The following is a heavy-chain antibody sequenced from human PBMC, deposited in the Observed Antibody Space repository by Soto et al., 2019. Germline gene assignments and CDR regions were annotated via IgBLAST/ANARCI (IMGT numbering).Heavy chain of an antibody. V-gene: IGHV3-53*01. CDR3: ASGPYYYDSSGYPYYFDY. CDR2: IYSGGST. CDR1: GFTVSSNY. J-gene: IGHJ4*02. Sequence: GGSLRLSCAASGFTVSSNYMSWVRQAPGKGLEWVSAIYSGGSTYYADSVKGRFTISRDNSKNTLYLQMNSLRAEDTAVYYCASGPYYYDSSGYPYYFDYWGQGTLVTVSS. D-gene: IGHD3-22*01.